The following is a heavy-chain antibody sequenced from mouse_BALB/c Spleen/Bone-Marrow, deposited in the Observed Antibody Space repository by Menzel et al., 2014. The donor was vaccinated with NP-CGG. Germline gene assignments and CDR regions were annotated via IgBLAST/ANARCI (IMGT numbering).Heavy chain of an antibody. J-gene: IGHJ3*01. Sequence: VKVVESGPGLVAPSQSLSITCTASGFSLTSYGVHWVRQPPGKGLEWLGVIWAGGSTNYNSALMSRLSISKDNSKSQVFLKMNSLQTDDTAMYYCAREATMITWFAYWGQGTLVTVSA. CDR2: IWAGGST. D-gene: IGHD2-4*01. CDR3: AREATMITWFAY. V-gene: IGHV2-9*02. CDR1: GFSLTSYG.